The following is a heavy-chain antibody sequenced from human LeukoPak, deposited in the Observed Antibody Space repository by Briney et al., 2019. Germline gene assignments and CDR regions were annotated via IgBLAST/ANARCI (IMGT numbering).Heavy chain of an antibody. V-gene: IGHV3-23*01. CDR2: ISGSGGTT. J-gene: IGHJ4*02. CDR3: AKCPSSTWPNLYDY. CDR1: GFTFSSYA. Sequence: GGSLRLSCAASGFTFSSYAMSWVRQAPGKGLEWVSGISGSGGTTHYADSVKGRFTISRDNSKNTLYVQMNSLRAEDTAVYYCAKCPSSTWPNLYDYWGQGTLVTVSA. D-gene: IGHD2-2*01.